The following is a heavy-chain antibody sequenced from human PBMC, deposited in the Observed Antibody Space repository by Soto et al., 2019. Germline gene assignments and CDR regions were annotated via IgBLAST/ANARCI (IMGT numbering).Heavy chain of an antibody. D-gene: IGHD2-21*02. CDR2: IYYSGST. V-gene: IGHV4-39*01. CDR1: GDCIRSRSYY. Sequence: SETLSLTSTVTGDCIRSRSYYWGWICQPRGKGIEWIGSIYYSGSTYNNPSLRSRVSMSIDTSKDQFSLKLKSVTAADTALYFCARQRTSVVTQAYFNVWGPGSLVTVSS. J-gene: IGHJ4*02. CDR3: ARQRTSVVTQAYFNV.